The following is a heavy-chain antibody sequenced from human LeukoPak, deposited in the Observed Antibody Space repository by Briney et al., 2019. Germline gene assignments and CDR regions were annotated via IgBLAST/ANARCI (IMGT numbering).Heavy chain of an antibody. D-gene: IGHD4-17*01. J-gene: IGHJ5*02. CDR1: GYIFTNFY. Sequence: GASVKVSCKASGYIFTNFYIHCMRQAPGQGLEWMGIINTSSGNTNYAQKFQGRVTMTRNTSISTAYMELSSLRSEDTAVYYCARGQKVPYGDYATWGQGTLVTVSS. CDR3: ARGQKVPYGDYAT. CDR2: INTSSGNT. V-gene: IGHV1-46*01.